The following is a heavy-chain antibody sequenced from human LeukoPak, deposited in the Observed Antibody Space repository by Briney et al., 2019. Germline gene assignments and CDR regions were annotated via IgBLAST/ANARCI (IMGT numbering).Heavy chain of an antibody. CDR2: IYYSGST. CDR3: ATIEQQLEY. V-gene: IGHV4-30-4*01. Sequence: EWIGYIYYSGSTYYYPSLKIRVTISVDTSKHQFSLKLSSVTAADTAVYYCATIEQQLEYWGQGTLVTVSS. D-gene: IGHD6-13*01. J-gene: IGHJ4*02.